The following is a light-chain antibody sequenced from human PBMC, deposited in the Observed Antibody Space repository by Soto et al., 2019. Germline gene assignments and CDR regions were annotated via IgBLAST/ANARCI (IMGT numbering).Light chain of an antibody. CDR3: QQYNNCPIT. J-gene: IGKJ5*01. CDR1: QSVSSIY. CDR2: GAS. Sequence: EIVLTQSPGTLSLSPGERATLSCRASQSVSSIYLAWYQQKRGQAPRLLIYGASTRATGIPARFSGSGSGTEFTLTISSLQSEDFAVYYCQQYNNCPITFGQGTRLEIK. V-gene: IGKV3-15*01.